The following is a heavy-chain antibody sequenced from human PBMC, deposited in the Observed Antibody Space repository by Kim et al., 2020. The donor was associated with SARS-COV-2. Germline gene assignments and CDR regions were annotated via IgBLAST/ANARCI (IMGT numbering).Heavy chain of an antibody. CDR1: GGSFSGYY. CDR2: INHSGST. D-gene: IGHD3-10*01. Sequence: SETLSLTCAVYGGSFSGYYWSWIRQPPGKGLEWIGEINHSGSTNYNPSLKSRVTISVDTSKNQFSLKLSSVTAADTAVYYCARVAAITLWFGESEGHDAFDIWGQGTMVTVSS. J-gene: IGHJ3*02. CDR3: ARVAAITLWFGESEGHDAFDI. V-gene: IGHV4-34*01.